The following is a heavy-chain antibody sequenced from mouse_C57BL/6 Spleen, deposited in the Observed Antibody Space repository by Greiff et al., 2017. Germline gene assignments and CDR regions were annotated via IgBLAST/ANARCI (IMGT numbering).Heavy chain of an antibody. V-gene: IGHV1-80*01. CDR2: IYPGDGDT. CDR3: ARGEVITTVVAEGSWFAY. J-gene: IGHJ3*01. CDR1: GYAFSSYW. Sequence: QVQLQQSGAELVKPGASVKISCKASGYAFSSYWMNWVKQRPGKGLEWIGQIYPGDGDTNYNGKFKGKATLTADKSSSTAYMQLSSLTSEDSAVYFCARGEVITTVVAEGSWFAYWGQGTLVTVSA. D-gene: IGHD1-1*01.